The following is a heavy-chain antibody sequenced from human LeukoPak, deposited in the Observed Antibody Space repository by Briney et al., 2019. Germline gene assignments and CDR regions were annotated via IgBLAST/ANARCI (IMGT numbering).Heavy chain of an antibody. CDR2: IIPIFGTA. Sequence: ASVKVSCKASGGTFSSYAISWVRQAPGQGLEWMGGIIPIFGTANYAQKFQGRVTITTDESTSTAYMELSSLRSEDTAVYYCTRGGGYNHFDYWGQGTLVTVSS. CDR3: TRGGGYNHFDY. V-gene: IGHV1-69*05. D-gene: IGHD5-24*01. CDR1: GGTFSSYA. J-gene: IGHJ4*02.